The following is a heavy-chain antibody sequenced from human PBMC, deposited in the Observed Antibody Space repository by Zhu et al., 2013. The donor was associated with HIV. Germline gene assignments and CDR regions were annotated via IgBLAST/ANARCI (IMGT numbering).Heavy chain of an antibody. CDR3: ARETARLAAAGSDAFDI. J-gene: IGHJ3*02. CDR1: GYIFSNYG. CDR2: IIPIFDTA. Sequence: QVQVTQSEPVLRKSGASVRVSCKTSGYIFSNYGINWVRQAPGQGLEWMGGIIPIFDTANYAQKFQGRVTITADESTSTAYMELSSLRSEDTAVYYCARETARLAAAGSDAFDIWGQGTMVTVSS. D-gene: IGHD6-13*01. V-gene: IGHV1-69*13.